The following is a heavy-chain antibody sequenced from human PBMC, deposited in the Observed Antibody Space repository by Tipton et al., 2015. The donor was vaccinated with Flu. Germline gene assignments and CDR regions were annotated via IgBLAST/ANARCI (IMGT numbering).Heavy chain of an antibody. CDR3: ARGTIGYSSSWPFDY. CDR2: IKQDGSEK. D-gene: IGHD6-13*01. CDR1: GFTFSSYW. Sequence: SPRLSCAASGFTFSSYWMSWVRQAPGKGLEWVANIKQDGSEKYYVDSVKGRFTISRDNAKNSLYLQMNSLRAEDTAVYYCARGTIGYSSSWPFDYWGQGTLVTVSS. J-gene: IGHJ4*02. V-gene: IGHV3-7*01.